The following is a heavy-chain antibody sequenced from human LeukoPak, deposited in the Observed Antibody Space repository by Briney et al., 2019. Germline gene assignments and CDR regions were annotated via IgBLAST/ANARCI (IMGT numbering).Heavy chain of an antibody. J-gene: IGHJ4*02. CDR3: AMESQIIVTGVDY. V-gene: IGHV3-9*01. Sequence: GGSLRLSCTASGLSFDNYAMNWVRQAPGKGLEWVSNINWNTGRIVYADSVQGRFTVSRDNAKTSLYLQMDSLRPEDTALYYCAMESQIIVTGVDYWGPGTLVTVSS. CDR2: INWNTGRI. D-gene: IGHD2-21*02. CDR1: GLSFDNYA.